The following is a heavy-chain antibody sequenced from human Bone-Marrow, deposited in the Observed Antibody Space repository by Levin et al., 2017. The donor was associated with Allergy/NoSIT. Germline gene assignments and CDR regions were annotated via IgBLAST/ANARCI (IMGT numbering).Heavy chain of an antibody. Sequence: SVKVSCKASGGTFSSYAISWVRQAPGQGLEWMGGIIPIFGTANYAQKFQGRVTITADESTSTAYMELSSLRSEDTAVYYCARARFLDRDYYYGMDVWGQGTTVTVSS. V-gene: IGHV1-69*13. D-gene: IGHD3-3*01. J-gene: IGHJ6*02. CDR1: GGTFSSYA. CDR3: ARARFLDRDYYYGMDV. CDR2: IIPIFGTA.